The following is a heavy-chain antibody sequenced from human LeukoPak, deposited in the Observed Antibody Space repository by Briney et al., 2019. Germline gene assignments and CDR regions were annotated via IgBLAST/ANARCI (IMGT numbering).Heavy chain of an antibody. J-gene: IGHJ6*03. CDR1: GYIFTGYY. CDR2: INPNSGGT. D-gene: IGHD5-18*01. CDR3: AKNVDTAMASYYNYYMDA. Sequence: ASVKVSCKASGYIFTGYYMHWVRQAPGQGLEWMGWINPNSGGTKYAQKFQGRVTMTRDTSISTAYMELSRLTSDDTAVYYCAKNVDTAMASYYNYYMDAWGKGTTVTVSS. V-gene: IGHV1-2*02.